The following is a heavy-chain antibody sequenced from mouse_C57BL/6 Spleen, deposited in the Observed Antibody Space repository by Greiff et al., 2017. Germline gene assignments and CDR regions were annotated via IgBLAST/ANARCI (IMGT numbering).Heavy chain of an antibody. CDR1: GYTFTSYW. CDR2: IDPSDSET. CDR3: AREGDSSGPYAMDY. Sequence: QVHVKQSGAELVRPGSSVKLSCKASGYTFTSYWMHWVKQRPIQGLEWIGNIDPSDSETHYNQKFKDKATLTVDKSSRTAYMQLSSLTSEDSAVYDCAREGDSSGPYAMDYWGQGTSVTVSS. V-gene: IGHV1-52*01. J-gene: IGHJ4*01. D-gene: IGHD3-2*02.